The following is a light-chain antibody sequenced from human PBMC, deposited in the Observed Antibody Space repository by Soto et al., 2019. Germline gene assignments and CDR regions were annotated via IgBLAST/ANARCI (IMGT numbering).Light chain of an antibody. Sequence: QSVPTQPPSASGSLGQSVTISCTGTSGDVGHYNYVSWYQQQPGKAPKLMIYEVTKRPSGVPDRFSGSKSGNTASLTVSGLQAEDEADYFCSSYVDTFSVIFGGGTKLTVL. CDR2: EVT. CDR3: SSYVDTFSVI. CDR1: SGDVGHYNY. J-gene: IGLJ2*01. V-gene: IGLV2-8*01.